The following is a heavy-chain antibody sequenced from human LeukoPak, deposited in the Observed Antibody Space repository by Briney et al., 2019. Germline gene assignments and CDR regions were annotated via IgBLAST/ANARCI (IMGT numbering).Heavy chain of an antibody. D-gene: IGHD2-2*01. Sequence: GESLKISCRGSGYSFTTYWIGWVRQMPGKGLEWMGIIYPGDSDTRYTPSFQGQVTMSADKSINTAYLQWSGLNASDTAMYYCARRQGCSSTSCPPDYWGQGTLVTVSP. J-gene: IGHJ4*02. CDR2: IYPGDSDT. V-gene: IGHV5-51*01. CDR1: GYSFTTYW. CDR3: ARRQGCSSTSCPPDY.